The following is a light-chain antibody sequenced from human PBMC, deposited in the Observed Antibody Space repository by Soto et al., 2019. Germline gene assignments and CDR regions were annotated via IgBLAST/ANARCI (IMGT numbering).Light chain of an antibody. Sequence: DIQMPQSPSTLSASVGVRVTITCRASQSISSWLAWYQQKPGKAPKLLIYKASSLESGVPSRFSGSGSGTAFTLTISSLQPDDFATYYCQQYNSYPTFGQGTKVEIK. CDR1: QSISSW. CDR3: QQYNSYPT. J-gene: IGKJ1*01. CDR2: KAS. V-gene: IGKV1-5*03.